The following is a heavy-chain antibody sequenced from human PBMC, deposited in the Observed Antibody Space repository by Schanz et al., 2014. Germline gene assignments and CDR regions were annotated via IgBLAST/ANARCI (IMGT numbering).Heavy chain of an antibody. D-gene: IGHD2-15*01. V-gene: IGHV3-30-3*01. J-gene: IGHJ4*02. CDR2: ISHDGNNK. Sequence: VQLVESGGGVVQPGRSLRLSCAASGFAFRSYAMHWVRQAPGKGLEWAALISHDGNNKHYVDSVKGRFTISRDNSRNTVYLQMSSLRAEDTAVYYCVKDDRGDVVVVAANYWGQGAQVIVSS. CDR1: GFAFRSYA. CDR3: VKDDRGDVVVVAANY.